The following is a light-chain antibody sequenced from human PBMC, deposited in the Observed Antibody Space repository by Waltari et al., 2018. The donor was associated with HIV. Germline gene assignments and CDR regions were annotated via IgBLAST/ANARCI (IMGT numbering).Light chain of an antibody. V-gene: IGKV3-15*01. J-gene: IGKJ4*01. CDR1: ENVIIN. Sequence: VMTQSPATLSVSQGESAPLSCRASENVIINLAWYQQKPGQPPRLLLFGASTRATDIPARFSGSGSGTEFTLTINSLQPEDSAIYYCQQYGKWPHNFGGGTKVEVK. CDR2: GAS. CDR3: QQYGKWPHN.